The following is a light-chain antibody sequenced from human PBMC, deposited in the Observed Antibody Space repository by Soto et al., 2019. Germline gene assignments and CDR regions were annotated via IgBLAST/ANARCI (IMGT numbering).Light chain of an antibody. CDR2: DVS. J-gene: IGKJ1*01. CDR3: HQYYDWPPWT. CDR1: QSVSSY. V-gene: IGKV3D-15*01. Sequence: IVLTQSPGTLSLSPGERATLSCRASQSVSSYLIWYQQKPGQAPRLLIYDVSNRATGIPARFTGSGSGTEFTLTISSLQSEDFAVYYCHQYYDWPPWTFGQGTKVDIK.